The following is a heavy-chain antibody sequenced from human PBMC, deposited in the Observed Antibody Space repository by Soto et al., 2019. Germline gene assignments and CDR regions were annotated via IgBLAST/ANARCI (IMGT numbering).Heavy chain of an antibody. CDR2: IYYSGST. Sequence: SETLSLTCTVSGGSISSGDYYWSWIRQPPGKGLEWIGYIYYSGSTYYNPSLKSRVTISVDTSKNQFSLKLSSVTAADTAVYYCARGPPYYYDSSGYWPPPNWFDPWGQGTLVTVSS. CDR1: GGSISSGDYY. V-gene: IGHV4-30-4*01. CDR3: ARGPPYYYDSSGYWPPPNWFDP. D-gene: IGHD3-22*01. J-gene: IGHJ5*02.